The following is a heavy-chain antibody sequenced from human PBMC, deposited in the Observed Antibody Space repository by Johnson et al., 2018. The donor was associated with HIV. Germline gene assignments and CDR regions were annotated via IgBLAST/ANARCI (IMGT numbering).Heavy chain of an antibody. CDR1: GFTFSSYA. D-gene: IGHD1-26*01. CDR3: AREGGGSNDDDALDI. CDR2: ISYDGSNK. Sequence: QVQLVESGGGVVQPGRSLRLSCAASGFTFSSYAMHWVRQAPGKGLEWVAVISYDGSNKYYADSVKGRFTISRDTAKESLYLQMNRLRAEDTALYYCAREGGGSNDDDALDIWGQGTMVTVSS. J-gene: IGHJ3*02. V-gene: IGHV3-30*04.